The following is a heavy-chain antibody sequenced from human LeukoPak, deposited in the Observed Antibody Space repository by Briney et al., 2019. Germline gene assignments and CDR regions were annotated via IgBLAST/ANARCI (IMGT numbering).Heavy chain of an antibody. V-gene: IGHV1-8*02. CDR1: GGTFNNYA. J-gene: IGHJ1*01. Sequence: ASVKVSCKASGGTFNNYAFNWVRQATGQGLEWMGWMNPNSGNTGYAQKFQGRVTMTRNTSISTAYMELSSLRSEDTAVYYCARFFGVSSGYYYPSWGQGTLVTVSS. CDR3: ARFFGVSSGYYYPS. CDR2: MNPNSGNT. D-gene: IGHD3-22*01.